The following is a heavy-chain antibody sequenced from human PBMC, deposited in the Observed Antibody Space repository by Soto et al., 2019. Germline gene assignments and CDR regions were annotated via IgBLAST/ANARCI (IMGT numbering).Heavy chain of an antibody. J-gene: IGHJ4*02. CDR2: IRVYNGNT. CDR1: GYSFATSG. CDR3: ARAGQYYDSSGYVN. V-gene: IGHV1-18*01. D-gene: IGHD3-22*01. Sequence: QVKLVQSGTEVKKPGASLKVSCKASGYSFATSGISWVRQAPGQGLEWMGWIRVYNGNTNYDQKLHDRVTMTTDTSTTTAYLELRSLRSDDTAVYYCARAGQYYDSSGYVNWGQGTLVTVSS.